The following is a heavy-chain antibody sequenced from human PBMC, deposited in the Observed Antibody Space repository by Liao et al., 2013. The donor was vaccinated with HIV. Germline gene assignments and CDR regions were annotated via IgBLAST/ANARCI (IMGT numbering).Heavy chain of an antibody. V-gene: IGHV4-59*01. J-gene: IGHJ3*02. D-gene: IGHD3-22*01. CDR3: ARDQGYYYDTNGLFDI. Sequence: QVQLQESGPGLVKPSETLSLTCTVSGVSISSNYWSWIRQPPGKGLEWIGYFYYSGSTNYNPSLKSRVTISVDMSKNQFSLKVSSVTAADTAVYYCARDQGYYYDTNGLFDIWGQGTMVTVSS. CDR1: GVSISSNY. CDR2: FYYSGST.